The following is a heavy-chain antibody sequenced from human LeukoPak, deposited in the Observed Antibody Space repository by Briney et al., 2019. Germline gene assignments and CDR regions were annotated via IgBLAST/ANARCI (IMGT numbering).Heavy chain of an antibody. CDR1: GFTFDDYT. CDR2: ISWDGGST. J-gene: IGHJ3*02. V-gene: IGHV3-43*01. CDR3: AKDMWSGSYSARTDAFDI. D-gene: IGHD1-26*01. Sequence: PGGSLRLSCAASGFTFDDYTMHWVRQAPVKGLEWVSLISWDGGSTYYADSVKGRFTISRDNSKNSLYLQVNSLRTEDTALYYCAKDMWSGSYSARTDAFDIWGQGTMVTVSS.